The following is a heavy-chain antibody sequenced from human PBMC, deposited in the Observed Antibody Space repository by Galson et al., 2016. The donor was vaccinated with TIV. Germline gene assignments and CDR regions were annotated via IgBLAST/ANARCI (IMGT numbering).Heavy chain of an antibody. V-gene: IGHV2-70*16. Sequence: LTCTFSGFSLNTTGMCVSWIRQPPGKALEWLARIDWDDDKFYSTFLKTRLTISKDTSKNQVVLTMTNMDPVNTATYYCARINVGDYGSESYYNLGNFDPWGQGTLVAVSS. J-gene: IGHJ5*02. CDR1: GFSLNTTGMC. CDR3: ARINVGDYGSESYYNLGNFDP. D-gene: IGHD3-10*01. CDR2: IDWDDDK.